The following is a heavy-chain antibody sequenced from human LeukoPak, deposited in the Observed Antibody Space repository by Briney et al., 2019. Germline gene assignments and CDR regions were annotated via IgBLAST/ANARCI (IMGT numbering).Heavy chain of an antibody. Sequence: SSVKVSCKASGGTFSSYAISWVRQAPGQGLGWMGRIIPIFGTANYAQKFQGRVTITTDESTSTAYMELSSLGSEDTAVYYCARSIAAAGPFDYWGQGTLVTVSS. CDR1: GGTFSSYA. CDR2: IIPIFGTA. V-gene: IGHV1-69*05. J-gene: IGHJ4*02. D-gene: IGHD6-13*01. CDR3: ARSIAAAGPFDY.